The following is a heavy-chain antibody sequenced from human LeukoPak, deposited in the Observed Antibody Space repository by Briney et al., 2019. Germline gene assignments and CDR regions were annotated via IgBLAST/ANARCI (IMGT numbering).Heavy chain of an antibody. CDR3: AKDQRGYSGYDLDLDY. CDR2: ISGSGGST. J-gene: IGHJ4*02. D-gene: IGHD5-12*01. V-gene: IGHV3-23*01. Sequence: GGSLRLSCAASGFTFSSYAMSWVRQAPGKGLEWVSAISGSGGSTYYADSVKGRFTISRDNSKNTLYLQMNSLRAEDTAVYYCAKDQRGYSGYDLDLDYWGQGTLVTVSS. CDR1: GFTFSSYA.